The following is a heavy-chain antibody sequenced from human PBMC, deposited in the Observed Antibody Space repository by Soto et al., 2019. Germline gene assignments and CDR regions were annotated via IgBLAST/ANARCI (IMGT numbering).Heavy chain of an antibody. CDR3: AMVVMTTVTASYYYGMDV. D-gene: IGHD4-17*01. CDR1: GGTFSSYA. V-gene: IGHV1-69*01. Sequence: QVQLVQSGAEVKKPGSSVTVSCKASGGTFSSYAISWVRQAPGQGLGWMGRIIHFIGTANYAQKFQGRVTITADEATRTAYVELTSLRSEDTPVYYCAMVVMTTVTASYYYGMDVWGQGTTVTVSS. CDR2: IIHFIGTA. J-gene: IGHJ6*02.